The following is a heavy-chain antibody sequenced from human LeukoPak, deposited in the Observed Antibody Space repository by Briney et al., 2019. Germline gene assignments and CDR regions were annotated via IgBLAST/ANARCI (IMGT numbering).Heavy chain of an antibody. D-gene: IGHD4-23*01. J-gene: IGHJ4*02. CDR1: GYTFTSYY. CDR2: INPSGGST. CDR3: ARNYCGLNY. Sequence: ASVKVSCKASGYTFTSYYMHWVRQAPGQGLEWMGIINPSGGSTSYAQKFQGRVTMTSSTSISTAYMELSSLRSEDTAVYYCARNYCGLNYWGQGTLVTVSS. V-gene: IGHV1-46*01.